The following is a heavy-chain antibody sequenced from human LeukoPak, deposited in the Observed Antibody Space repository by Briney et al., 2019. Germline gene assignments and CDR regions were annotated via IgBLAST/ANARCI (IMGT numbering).Heavy chain of an antibody. CDR1: GGSFSGYY. V-gene: IGHV4-34*01. D-gene: IGHD3-22*01. J-gene: IGHJ4*02. Sequence: SETLSLTCAVYGGSFSGYYWSWIRQPPGKGLEWTGEINHSGSTNYNPSLKSRVTISVDTSKSQFSLKLSSVTAADTAVYYCARGLTMMYWGQGTLVTVSS. CDR2: INHSGST. CDR3: ARGLTMMY.